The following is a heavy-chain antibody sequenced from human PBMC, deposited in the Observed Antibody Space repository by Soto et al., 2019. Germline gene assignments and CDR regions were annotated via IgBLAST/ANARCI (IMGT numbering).Heavy chain of an antibody. CDR1: GFTFSSHG. D-gene: IGHD1-1*01. CDR2: ISYDGSNK. CDR3: AKDGWNGGDYYYYGMDV. Sequence: QVQLVESGGGVVQPGRSLRLSCAASGFTFSSHGMHWVRQAPGKGLEWVAVISYDGSNKYYADSVKGRFTISRDNSKNTLYLQMNSLRAEDTAVYYCAKDGWNGGDYYYYGMDVWGQGTTVTVSS. V-gene: IGHV3-30*18. J-gene: IGHJ6*02.